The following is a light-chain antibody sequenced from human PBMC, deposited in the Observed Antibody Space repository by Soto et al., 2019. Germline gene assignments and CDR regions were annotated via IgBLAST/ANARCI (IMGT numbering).Light chain of an antibody. Sequence: EIVLTHSPATLSLSAGEMAALSCRASQSVSTYLAWYQQKPGQAPRLLIYDASNRATGIPARFSGSGSGTDFTLSISSLEPEDFAVYYCQQRSNWPPTFGQGTRLEIK. V-gene: IGKV3-11*01. CDR2: DAS. CDR3: QQRSNWPPT. CDR1: QSVSTY. J-gene: IGKJ5*01.